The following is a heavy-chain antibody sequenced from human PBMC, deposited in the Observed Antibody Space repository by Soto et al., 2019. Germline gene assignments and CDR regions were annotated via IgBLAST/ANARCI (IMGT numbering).Heavy chain of an antibody. D-gene: IGHD6-13*01. CDR3: ARDRGGSSWYPHYYYYGMDV. V-gene: IGHV3-48*02. J-gene: IGHJ6*02. CDR2: ISSSSSTI. CDR1: GFTFSSYS. Sequence: PGGSLRLSCAASGFTFSSYSMNWVRQAPGKGLEWVSYISSSSSTIYYADSVKGRFTISRDNAKNSLYLQMNSLRDEDTAVYYCARDRGGSSWYPHYYYYGMDVWGQGTTVTVSS.